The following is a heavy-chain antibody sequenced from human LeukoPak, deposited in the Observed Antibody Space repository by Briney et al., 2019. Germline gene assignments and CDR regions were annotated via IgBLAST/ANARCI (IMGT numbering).Heavy chain of an antibody. CDR1: GASLSTSPYY. CDR2: IYYTGST. CDR3: ARRSPSSRGNDY. J-gene: IGHJ4*02. D-gene: IGHD2-2*01. Sequence: SETLSLTCSVSGASLSTSPYYWGWIRQPPGKGLEWIGNIYYTGSTYYNVSLNSRVTISIDTSKNQFSLRLTSVTAADTAVYYCARRSPSSRGNDYWGQGTLVTVSS. V-gene: IGHV4-39*01.